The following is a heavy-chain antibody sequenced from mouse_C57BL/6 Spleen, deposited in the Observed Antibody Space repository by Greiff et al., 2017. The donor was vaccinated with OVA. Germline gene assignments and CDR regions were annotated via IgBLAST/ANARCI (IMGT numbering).Heavy chain of an antibody. D-gene: IGHD2-1*01. CDR1: GYSITSGYY. CDR3: ARDGGNSAWFAY. CDR2: ISYDGSN. J-gene: IGHJ3*01. Sequence: EVKLVESGPGLVKPSQSLSLTCSVTGYSITSGYYWNWIRQFPGNKLEWMGYISYDGSNNYNPSLKNRISITRDTSKNQFFLKLNSVTTEDTATYYCARDGGNSAWFAYWGQGTLVTVSA. V-gene: IGHV3-6*01.